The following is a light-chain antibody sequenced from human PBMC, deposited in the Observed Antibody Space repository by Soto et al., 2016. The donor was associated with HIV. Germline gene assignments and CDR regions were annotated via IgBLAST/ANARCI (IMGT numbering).Light chain of an antibody. V-gene: IGLV3-21*01. J-gene: IGLJ2*01. CDR2: DDS. CDR3: QVRDSDTDYVI. Sequence: YVLSQSPSVSVAPGKTAKITCGGQNVENTRVHWYQQKAGQAPVLVVHDDSERPSGVPDRFSGSKSENTATLTINRVEAGDEADYYCQVRDSDTDYVIFGGGTKVTVL. CDR1: NVENTR.